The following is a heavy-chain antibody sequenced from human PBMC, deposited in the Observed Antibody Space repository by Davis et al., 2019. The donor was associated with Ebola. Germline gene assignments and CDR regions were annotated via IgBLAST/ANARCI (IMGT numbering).Heavy chain of an antibody. Sequence: GESLKISCKGSGYTFCSFWMNWVRQAPGKGLEWVANIKHDESQRYYADSVKGRFYISRDNSKNSLYLQMNSLRVEDTAVYYCVRDAKKGRGDYWGQGTLVTVSS. J-gene: IGHJ4*02. V-gene: IGHV3-7*01. CDR2: IKHDESQR. CDR3: VRDAKKGRGDY. CDR1: GYTFCSFW. D-gene: IGHD3-10*01.